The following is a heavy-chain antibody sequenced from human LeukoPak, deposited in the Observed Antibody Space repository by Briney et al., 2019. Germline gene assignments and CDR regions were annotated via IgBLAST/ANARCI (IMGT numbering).Heavy chain of an antibody. Sequence: GGSLRLSCAVSGFTFSSYGMHWVRQAPGKGREGVAVIWYDGSNKYYGDSVKGRFTISRDNPKNTLYLQMNSLRAEDTAVYYCARDRCTNGVCYYDYWGQGTLVTVSS. CDR2: IWYDGSNK. J-gene: IGHJ4*02. CDR1: GFTFSSYG. CDR3: ARDRCTNGVCYYDY. D-gene: IGHD2-8*01. V-gene: IGHV3-33*01.